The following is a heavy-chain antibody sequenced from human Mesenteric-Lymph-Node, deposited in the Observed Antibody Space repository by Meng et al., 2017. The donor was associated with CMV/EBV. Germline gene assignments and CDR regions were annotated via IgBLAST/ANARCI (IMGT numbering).Heavy chain of an antibody. CDR3: ARAGEQWLEQGVIDS. CDR1: GYSISSGYY. V-gene: IGHV4-38-2*02. CDR2: IYNRGNT. Sequence: SETLSLTCTVSGYSISSGYYWGWIRQPPGKGLEWIGHIYNRGNTKYSPSLKSRVSISVDTSKNQFSLNLKSVTAADTAVYYCARAGEQWLEQGVIDSWGQGTLVTVSS. D-gene: IGHD6-19*01. J-gene: IGHJ4*02.